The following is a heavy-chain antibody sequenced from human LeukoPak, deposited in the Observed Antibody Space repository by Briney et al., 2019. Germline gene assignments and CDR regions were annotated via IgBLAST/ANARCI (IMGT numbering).Heavy chain of an antibody. D-gene: IGHD3-9*01. CDR1: GDSISSGSYY. V-gene: IGHV4-61*02. J-gene: IGHJ4*02. Sequence: SETLSLTCTVSGDSISSGSYYWSWIRQPAGKGLEWIGRIYISGSTNYNPSLKSRVTISVDTSKNQFSLNLTSVTAADTAVYYCAKEAKYYAILIGYYRSFYYFDYWGQGTLVTVSS. CDR2: IYISGST. CDR3: AKEAKYYAILIGYYRSFYYFDY.